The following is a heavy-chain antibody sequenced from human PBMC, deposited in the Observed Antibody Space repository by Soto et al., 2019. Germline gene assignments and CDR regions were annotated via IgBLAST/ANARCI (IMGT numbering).Heavy chain of an antibody. CDR3: ANLGSTVPDFDY. Sequence: EVQLLESRGGLVQPGGSLRLSCAASGFTFSSYAMSWVRQAPGKGLEWVSAISGSGGSTYYADSVKGRFTISRDNSKNTLYLQMNSLRAEDTAVYYCANLGSTVPDFDYWGQGTLVTVSS. D-gene: IGHD4-17*01. V-gene: IGHV3-23*01. J-gene: IGHJ4*02. CDR2: ISGSGGST. CDR1: GFTFSSYA.